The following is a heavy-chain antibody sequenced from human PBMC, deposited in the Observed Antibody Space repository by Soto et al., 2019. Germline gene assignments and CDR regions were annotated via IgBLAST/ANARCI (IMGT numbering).Heavy chain of an antibody. CDR3: ARGLGELSLSYYYGMDV. D-gene: IGHD3-16*02. Sequence: SETLSLTCTVSGGSISSGDYYWSWIRQPPGKGLEWIGYIYYSGSTYYNPSLKSRVTISVVTSKNQFSLKLSSVTAADTAVYYCARGLGELSLSYYYGMDVWGQGTTVTVSS. CDR2: IYYSGST. V-gene: IGHV4-30-4*01. J-gene: IGHJ6*02. CDR1: GGSISSGDYY.